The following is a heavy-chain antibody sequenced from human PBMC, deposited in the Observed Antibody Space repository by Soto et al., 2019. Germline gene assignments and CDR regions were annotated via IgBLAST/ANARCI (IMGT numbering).Heavy chain of an antibody. D-gene: IGHD6-6*01. Sequence: TSETLSLTCTVSGGSISSGGYYWSWIRQHPGKGLEWIGYIYYSGSTYYNPSLKSRVTISVDTSKNQFSLKLSSVTAADTAVYYCARDQSSSSGLNYYYYGMDVWGQGTTVTVSS. V-gene: IGHV4-31*03. CDR1: GGSISSGGYY. CDR2: IYYSGST. J-gene: IGHJ6*02. CDR3: ARDQSSSSGLNYYYYGMDV.